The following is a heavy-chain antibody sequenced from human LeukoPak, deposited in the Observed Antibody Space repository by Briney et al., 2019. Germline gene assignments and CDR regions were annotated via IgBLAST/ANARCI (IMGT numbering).Heavy chain of an antibody. CDR2: IYYSGSTY. Sequence: SETLSLTCTVSGGSISSYYWSWIRQPPGKGLEWIGYIYYSGSTYYYNPSLKSRVTMSVDTSKNQFSLKLFSVTAADTAVYYCARGRDDYNFAYWGQGTLVTVSS. V-gene: IGHV4-59*12. CDR3: ARGRDDYNFAY. CDR1: GGSISSYY. J-gene: IGHJ4*02. D-gene: IGHD5-24*01.